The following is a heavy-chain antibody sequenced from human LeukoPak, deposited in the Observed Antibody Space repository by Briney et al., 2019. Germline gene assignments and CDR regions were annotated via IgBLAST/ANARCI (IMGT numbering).Heavy chain of an antibody. CDR2: IKEDGSQK. Sequence: PGGSLRLSCAASGFTFSRYWMTWVRQAPGKGLEWVANIKEDGSQKYYVDSVKRPFTISRDNAKGSLYLQMNSLRAEDTAVYYCARDDRSTRSSFGLDAYDVWGQGTMATVSS. J-gene: IGHJ3*01. V-gene: IGHV3-7*01. CDR3: ARDDRSTRSSFGLDAYDV. D-gene: IGHD6-6*01. CDR1: GFTFSRYW.